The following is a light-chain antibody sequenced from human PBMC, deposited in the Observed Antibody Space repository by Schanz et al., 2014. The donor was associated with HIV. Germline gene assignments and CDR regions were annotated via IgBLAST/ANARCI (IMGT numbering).Light chain of an antibody. CDR1: QSVLYSSNNKNY. V-gene: IGKV4-1*01. CDR3: QQYYSTPRT. J-gene: IGKJ1*01. Sequence: DIVMTQSPDSLAVSLGERATINCKSSQSVLYSSNNKNYLTWYQQKPGQPPKLLISWASTRESGVPDRFSGGGSGTEFTLTISSLQAEDVAVYYCQQYYSTPRTFGQGTKVEIK. CDR2: WAS.